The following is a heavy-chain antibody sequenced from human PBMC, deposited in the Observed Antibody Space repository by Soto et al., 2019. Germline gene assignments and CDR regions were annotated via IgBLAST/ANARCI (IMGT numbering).Heavy chain of an antibody. D-gene: IGHD2-2*01. CDR3: AKFYCISTMCQAPAAKSTGGLEI. J-gene: IGHJ3*02. CDR1: GFTFSSYA. Sequence: EPQLLESGGGLGHPGGSLRLSCAASGFTFSSYAMSWVRQAPGKGLEWVAAISGSGVSTYYADSVRGRSTISRDNSKNTVDLQMNSLRAEDTAVYYCAKFYCISTMCQAPAAKSTGGLEIWGQGTLVTVSS. V-gene: IGHV3-23*01. CDR2: ISGSGVST.